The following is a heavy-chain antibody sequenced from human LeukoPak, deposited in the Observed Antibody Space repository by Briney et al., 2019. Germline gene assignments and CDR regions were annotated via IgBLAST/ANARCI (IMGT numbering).Heavy chain of an antibody. CDR2: IYSGGST. V-gene: IGHV3-66*01. CDR3: ARADTAGAFDS. Sequence: GGTLRLSCAASGFTVNSNYMIWVRQAPGKGLEWCTVIYSGGSTYYPDSVEGRLTTARNNAKNTLYLQMNSLRAGDTAVYYCARADTAGAFDSWGQGTMVTVSS. J-gene: IGHJ3*02. D-gene: IGHD5-18*01. CDR1: GFTVNSNY.